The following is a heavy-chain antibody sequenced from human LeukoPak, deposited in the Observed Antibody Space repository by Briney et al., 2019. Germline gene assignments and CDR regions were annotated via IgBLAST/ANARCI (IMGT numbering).Heavy chain of an antibody. CDR2: ICSGDNT. D-gene: IGHD6-19*01. V-gene: IGHV3-53*01. Sequence: GGSLRLSCAASGFTVSGCYMSWVRQAPGKGLEWVSVICSGDNTYYADSVKGRFTISTDTSKNTVYLQMNSLRAEDTAVYYCARVESTGWWYYFDYWGQGTLVTVSS. CDR1: GFTVSGCY. J-gene: IGHJ4*02. CDR3: ARVESTGWWYYFDY.